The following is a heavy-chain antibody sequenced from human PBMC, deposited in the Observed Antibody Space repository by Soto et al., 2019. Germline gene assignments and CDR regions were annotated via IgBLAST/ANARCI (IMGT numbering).Heavy chain of an antibody. D-gene: IGHD2-21*01. CDR1: GGSISRSNW. Sequence: QVQLQESGPGLVKPSGTLSLTCAVSGGSISRSNWWSWVRQPPGKGLEWIGEIYHSGSTNYNPSRKSRCTISVDKSKNQFSLKLTSVTAADTAVYYCARGLPSGRDFDYWGQGTLVTVSS. V-gene: IGHV4-4*02. CDR3: ARGLPSGRDFDY. J-gene: IGHJ4*02. CDR2: IYHSGST.